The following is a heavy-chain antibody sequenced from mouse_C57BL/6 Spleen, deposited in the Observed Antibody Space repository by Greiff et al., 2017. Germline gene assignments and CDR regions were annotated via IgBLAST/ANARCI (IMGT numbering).Heavy chain of an antibody. CDR2: IWRGGST. V-gene: IGHV2-5*01. CDR1: GFSLTSSG. CDR3: AKEEDYDLKYAMDY. J-gene: IGHJ4*01. D-gene: IGHD2-4*01. Sequence: VKLMESGPGLVKPSQSLSITCTVSGFSLTSSGVHWVRQSPGKGLEWLGVIWRGGSTDYNAAIMSRLSITKDNSKSQVFFKMNSLQADDTAIYYCAKEEDYDLKYAMDYWGQGTSVTVSS.